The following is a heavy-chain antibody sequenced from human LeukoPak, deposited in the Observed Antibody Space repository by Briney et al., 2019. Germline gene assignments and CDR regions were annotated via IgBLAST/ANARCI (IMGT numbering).Heavy chain of an antibody. CDR3: RLAAVGNWFDP. CDR2: IYYSGNT. J-gene: IGHJ5*02. D-gene: IGHD6-13*01. CDR1: GGSISSYY. Sequence: SETLSLTCTVSGGSISSYYWSWIRQPPGKGLEWIGYIYYSGNTNYNPSLKSRVTISLDTSKNQFSLKLSSVTAADTAVYYCRLAAVGNWFDPWGQGTLVTVSS. V-gene: IGHV4-59*03.